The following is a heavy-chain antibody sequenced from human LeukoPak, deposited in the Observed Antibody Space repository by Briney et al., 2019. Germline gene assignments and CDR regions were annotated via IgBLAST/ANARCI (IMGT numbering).Heavy chain of an antibody. V-gene: IGHV3-33*01. Sequence: GGSLSLSCEASGFTFSSYGMNWVRQAPGKGLEWVAAIWYDGSNKYYVDSVKGRFTISRDNSKNTLYLQMSSLRAEDTAVYYCTRLGSSWSLDYWGQGTLVTVSS. D-gene: IGHD6-13*01. CDR2: IWYDGSNK. J-gene: IGHJ4*02. CDR1: GFTFSSYG. CDR3: TRLGSSWSLDY.